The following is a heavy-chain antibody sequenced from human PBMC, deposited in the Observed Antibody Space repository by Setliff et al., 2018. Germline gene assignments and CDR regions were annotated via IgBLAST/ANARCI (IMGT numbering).Heavy chain of an antibody. Sequence: SETLSLTCGVSGASITSGHYWGWIRQPPGKGLEWIATMSHRGRTYYNPSLKSRVTMSRDTSKNQFSLRLTSAAAADTAVYYCASPRRDDLDSPFDAFDIWGQGTMVTVSS. D-gene: IGHD3-3*01. J-gene: IGHJ3*02. CDR1: GASITSGHY. V-gene: IGHV4-38-2*01. CDR3: ASPRRDDLDSPFDAFDI. CDR2: MSHRGRT.